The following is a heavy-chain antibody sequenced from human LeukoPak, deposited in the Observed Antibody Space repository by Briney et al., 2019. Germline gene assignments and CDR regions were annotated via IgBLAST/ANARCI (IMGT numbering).Heavy chain of an antibody. Sequence: GGSLRLSCAASGLIVSSNHMNWVRQAPGKGLEWVSYISSSGSTIYYADSVKDRFTISRDNAKNSLYLQMNSLRAEDTAVYYCAELGITMIGGVWGKGTTVTISS. D-gene: IGHD3-10*02. V-gene: IGHV3-48*03. CDR3: AELGITMIGGV. CDR1: GLIVSSNH. CDR2: ISSSGSTI. J-gene: IGHJ6*04.